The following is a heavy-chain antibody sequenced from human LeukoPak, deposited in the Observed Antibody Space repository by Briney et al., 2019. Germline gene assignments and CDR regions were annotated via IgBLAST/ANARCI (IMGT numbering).Heavy chain of an antibody. D-gene: IGHD5-18*01. V-gene: IGHV3-30*02. CDR2: IRYDGSNK. J-gene: IGHJ4*02. Sequence: PGGSLRLSCAASGFTFSSYGMHWVRQAPGKGLEWVAFIRYDGSNKYYADSVKGRFTISRDNSKNTLYLQMNSLRAEDTAVYYCARDLEGYSYGYFMYWGQGTLVTVSS. CDR1: GFTFSSYG. CDR3: ARDLEGYSYGYFMY.